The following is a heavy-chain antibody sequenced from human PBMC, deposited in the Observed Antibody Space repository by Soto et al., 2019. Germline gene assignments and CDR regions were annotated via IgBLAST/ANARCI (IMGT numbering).Heavy chain of an antibody. D-gene: IGHD6-19*01. Sequence: QLQLQESGPGLVKPSETLSLTCIGSGDSISSGGYYWGWIRQPPGKGLEWIGTLHFGGTTFYNPSLKSRVTTYVYTPKKQFSLRLSSVTAAGTAVYYCARQSTGERQWTCDYWGQGTLVTVSS. J-gene: IGHJ4*02. CDR3: ARQSTGERQWTCDY. CDR2: LHFGGTT. V-gene: IGHV4-39*01. CDR1: GDSISSGGYY.